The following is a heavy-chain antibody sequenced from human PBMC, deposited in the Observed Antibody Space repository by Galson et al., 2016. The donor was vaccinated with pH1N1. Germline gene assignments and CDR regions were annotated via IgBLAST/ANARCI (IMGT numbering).Heavy chain of an antibody. V-gene: IGHV3-30-3*01. CDR3: ARGKPFYYDSSGYYFDY. CDR1: GFTFSTYA. D-gene: IGHD3-22*01. J-gene: IGHJ4*02. CDR2: ILYDGGNK. Sequence: SLRLSCAASGFTFSTYAMHWVRQAPGKGLEWVAVILYDGGNKNYADSMKGRFTISRDNSKNTLYLQMNSLRAEDTAVYYCARGKPFYYDSSGYYFDYWGQGTLVTVSS.